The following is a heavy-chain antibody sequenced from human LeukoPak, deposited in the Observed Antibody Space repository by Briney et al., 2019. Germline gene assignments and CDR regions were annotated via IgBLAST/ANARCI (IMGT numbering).Heavy chain of an antibody. CDR3: ARGYVYSYDY. CDR1: GFPFSSYD. J-gene: IGHJ4*02. CDR2: IGTAGDA. D-gene: IGHD3-16*01. Sequence: GGSLRLSCVASGFPFSSYDMHWVRQTTGKGLEWVSAIGTAGDAYCPGTVRGRFTVSRENARNSLYLQMNSLRAGDTAVYYCARGYVYSYDYWGQGIMVTVSS. V-gene: IGHV3-13*01.